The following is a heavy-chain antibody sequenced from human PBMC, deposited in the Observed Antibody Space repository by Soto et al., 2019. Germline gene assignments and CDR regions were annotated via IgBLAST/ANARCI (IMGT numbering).Heavy chain of an antibody. Sequence: PGGSLRLSCAASGVTVSSNYMSWVRQAPGKGLEWVSVIYSGGSTYYADSVKGRFTISRDNSENTLYLQMNSLRAEDTAVYYCARDRINYYGSGSLEYWGQGTLVTVSS. J-gene: IGHJ4*02. CDR2: IYSGGST. CDR3: ARDRINYYGSGSLEY. V-gene: IGHV3-66*01. D-gene: IGHD3-10*01. CDR1: GVTVSSNY.